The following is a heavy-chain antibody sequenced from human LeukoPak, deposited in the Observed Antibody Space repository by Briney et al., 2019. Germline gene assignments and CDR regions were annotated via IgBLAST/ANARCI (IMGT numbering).Heavy chain of an antibody. CDR2: IYHSGSS. CDR1: GYSISSGYY. V-gene: IGHV4-38-2*01. CDR3: ARPSILAQWRWNLDF. D-gene: IGHD6-19*01. J-gene: IGHJ4*01. Sequence: SETLSLTCAVSGYSISSGYYWAWIRQPPGKGLEWIGIIYHSGSSSYNPSLKSRVTLAVDTPKNQFSLKLSSVTAADTAVYNCARPSILAQWRWNLDFWGQGTLVTVSS.